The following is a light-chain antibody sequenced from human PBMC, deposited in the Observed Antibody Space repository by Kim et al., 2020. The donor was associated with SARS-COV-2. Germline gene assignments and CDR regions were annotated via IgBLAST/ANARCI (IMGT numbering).Light chain of an antibody. V-gene: IGKV1-16*01. CDR1: EGIRND. Sequence: ASVGESFAITCRAREGIRNDLAWFQQKPGNTPQSLIHVESNLQSGVPSRFSGSGSGTDFTLTISNLQPEDSATYYCQQYYSYPITFGQGTRLEIK. CDR2: VES. CDR3: QQYYSYPIT. J-gene: IGKJ5*01.